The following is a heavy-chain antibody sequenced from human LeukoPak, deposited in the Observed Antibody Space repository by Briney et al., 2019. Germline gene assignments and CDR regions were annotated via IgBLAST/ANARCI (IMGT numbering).Heavy chain of an antibody. D-gene: IGHD2-2*01. CDR1: GNYW. J-gene: IGHJ4*02. CDR3: VSFYETY. V-gene: IGHV3-74*01. Sequence: GGSLRLSCAVSGNYWMHWVRQAPGKGLVWVSHINGDGSWTTYADSVKGRFTISKDNAKNTVYLQMNNLRAEDTAVYYCVSFYETYWGRGTLVTVSS. CDR2: INGDGSWT.